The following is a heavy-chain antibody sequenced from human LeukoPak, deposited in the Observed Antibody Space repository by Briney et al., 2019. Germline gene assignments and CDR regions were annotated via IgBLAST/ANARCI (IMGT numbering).Heavy chain of an antibody. D-gene: IGHD3-22*01. CDR1: GGSFSGYY. Sequence: PSETLSLTCAVYGGSFSGYYWSWIRQPPGKGLEWIGEINHSGSTNYNPSLKSRVTISVDTSKNQFSLKLSSVTAADTAVYYCARCRCYYDSRGQGYYYYYYMDVWGKGTTVTVSS. CDR3: ARCRCYYDSRGQGYYYYYYMDV. V-gene: IGHV4-34*01. CDR2: INHSGST. J-gene: IGHJ6*03.